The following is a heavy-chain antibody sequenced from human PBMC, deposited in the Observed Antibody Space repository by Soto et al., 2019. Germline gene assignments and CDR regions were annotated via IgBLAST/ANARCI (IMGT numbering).Heavy chain of an antibody. V-gene: IGHV4-30-2*01. Sequence: SATXSLTCSVSVCSIMRGCHCVSGIRQPPGNVLEWLGFIYYTGSTYYNPSLKSRVTLSVDRSKNQFSLNLTSVTAADTAIYFCARPPQGHPKRSDVWRKANTVTV. D-gene: IGHD3-16*01. CDR2: IYYTGST. J-gene: IGHJ6*03. CDR1: VCSIMRGCHC. CDR3: ARPPQGHPKRSDV.